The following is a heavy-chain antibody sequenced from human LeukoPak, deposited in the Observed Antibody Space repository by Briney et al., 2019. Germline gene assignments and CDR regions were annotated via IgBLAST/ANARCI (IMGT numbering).Heavy chain of an antibody. CDR3: AGGPMVRELRYYYYGMDV. J-gene: IGHJ6*02. Sequence: SETLSLTCAVYGGPFRGFFWSWIRQHPGKGLEWIGFIYYSGATYYNSSLKSRVTISADTSKNQLSLKLSSVTAADTAVYYCAGGPMVRELRYYYYGMDVWGQGTTVTVSS. CDR2: IYYSGAT. V-gene: IGHV4-31*11. D-gene: IGHD3-10*01. CDR1: GGPFRGFF.